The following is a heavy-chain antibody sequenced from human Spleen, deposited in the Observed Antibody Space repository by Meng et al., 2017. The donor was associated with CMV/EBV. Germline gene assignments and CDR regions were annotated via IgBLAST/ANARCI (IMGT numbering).Heavy chain of an antibody. J-gene: IGHJ6*02. Sequence: ASVKLSCKASGYNFTSYDINWVRQATGQGPEWMGWMNPNSGNTGYAQKFQGRVTITRNTSISTAYMELSSLRSEDTAVYYCARGLYYGSGSYYNRDYYGMDVWGQGTTVTVSS. V-gene: IGHV1-8*03. CDR1: GYNFTSYD. CDR3: ARGLYYGSGSYYNRDYYGMDV. D-gene: IGHD3-10*01. CDR2: MNPNSGNT.